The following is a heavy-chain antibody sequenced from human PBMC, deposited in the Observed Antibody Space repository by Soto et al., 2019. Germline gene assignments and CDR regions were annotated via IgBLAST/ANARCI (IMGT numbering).Heavy chain of an antibody. CDR2: IYYSGST. CDR3: ARHPDLGYCSSPSCRSGDY. J-gene: IGHJ4*02. CDR1: GDSISSSSYY. D-gene: IGHD2-2*01. Sequence: QLQLQESGPGLVKPSETLSLTCTVSGDSISSSSYYWGWIRQPPGKGLEWIGSIYYSGSTYYNPSLKSRVTISVDTSKNQFSLKLNSVTAADTAVYYCARHPDLGYCSSPSCRSGDYWGQGTLVTVSS. V-gene: IGHV4-39*01.